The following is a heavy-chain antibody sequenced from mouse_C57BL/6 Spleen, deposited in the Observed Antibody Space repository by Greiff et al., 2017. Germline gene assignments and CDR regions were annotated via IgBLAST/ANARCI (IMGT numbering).Heavy chain of an antibody. J-gene: IGHJ2*01. Sequence: EVHLVESGPGLVKPSQSLSLTCSVTGFSITSGYYWNWLRQFPGNKLEWMGYISYDGSNNYNPSLNNRISITRDTSKNQFFLKLNSVTTEDTATYYCARGTTLDYWGQGTTLTVSS. CDR1: GFSITSGYY. CDR2: ISYDGSN. D-gene: IGHD1-1*01. CDR3: ARGTTLDY. V-gene: IGHV3-6*01.